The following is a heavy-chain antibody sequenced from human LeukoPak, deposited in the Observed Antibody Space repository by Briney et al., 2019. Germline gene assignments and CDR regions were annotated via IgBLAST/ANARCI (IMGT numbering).Heavy chain of an antibody. J-gene: IGHJ5*02. CDR2: INHSGST. Sequence: SETLSLTCAGYGGSFSGYYWSWIRQPPGKGLEWIGEINHSGSTNYNPSLKSRVTISVDTSKNQFSLKLSSVTAADTAVYYCARQYQLPMNWFDPWGQGTLVTVSS. CDR3: ARQYQLPMNWFDP. CDR1: GGSFSGYY. V-gene: IGHV4-34*01. D-gene: IGHD2-2*01.